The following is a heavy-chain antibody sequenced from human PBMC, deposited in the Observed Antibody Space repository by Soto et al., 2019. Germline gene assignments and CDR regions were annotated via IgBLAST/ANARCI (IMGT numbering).Heavy chain of an antibody. CDR1: GGSVSSYS. V-gene: IGHV4-59*02. CDR3: ASSGTGNTDF. CDR2: IYNRGST. D-gene: IGHD1-1*01. J-gene: IGHJ4*02. Sequence: SETLSLTCTVSGGSVSSYSWSWIRQPPGKGLEWVGYIYNRGSTSYNPSLDSRVTISLDTSKNQFSLELTSVTAADTAVYYCASSGTGNTDFWGQGTLVTVSS.